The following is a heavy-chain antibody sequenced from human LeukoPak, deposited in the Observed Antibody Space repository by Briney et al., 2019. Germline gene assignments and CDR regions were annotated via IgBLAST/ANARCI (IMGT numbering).Heavy chain of an antibody. CDR2: ILYREST. Sequence: SEPLSLPCTLPGGPISIYYWHGIGRPPGRGGEWIGYILYRESTNYNPSVKSRDTISVDTSKNQFSLKLSSVTAADTAVYYCARGADSRGDYSIFYFDYWGQGTLVTVSS. CDR1: GGPISIYY. J-gene: IGHJ4*02. CDR3: ARGADSRGDYSIFYFDY. D-gene: IGHD3-22*01. V-gene: IGHV4-59*01.